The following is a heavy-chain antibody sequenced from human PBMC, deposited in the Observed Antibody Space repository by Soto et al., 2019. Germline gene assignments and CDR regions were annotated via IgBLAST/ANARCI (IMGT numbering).Heavy chain of an antibody. CDR1: GLTFSNYW. V-gene: IGHV3-11*06. Sequence: VQLVQSGGGLIQPGGSLRLSCAASGLTFSNYWMHWVRQAPGKGLEWVSYISTRSTYTNYADSVKGRFTISRDNTKNSLYLQMDSLRVEDTAVYYCARDLAWKRGKVGRYYYGMDVWGQGTTVTVSS. D-gene: IGHD1-1*01. J-gene: IGHJ6*02. CDR3: ARDLAWKRGKVGRYYYGMDV. CDR2: ISTRSTYT.